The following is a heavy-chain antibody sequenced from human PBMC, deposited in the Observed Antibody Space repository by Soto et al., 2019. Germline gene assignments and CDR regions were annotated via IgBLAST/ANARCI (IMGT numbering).Heavy chain of an antibody. CDR1: GFTLSSFW. CDR2: IKQDGSEQ. V-gene: IGHV3-7*03. CDR3: ARPPHGMDV. Sequence: PGGSLRLSCVASGFTLSSFWMTWVRHLPGKGLEWVASIKQDGSEQYYLDSVKGRFIVSRDNAKNTLYLQMKSLRVEDTAVYYCARPPHGMDVWGQGTTGTVSS. J-gene: IGHJ6*02.